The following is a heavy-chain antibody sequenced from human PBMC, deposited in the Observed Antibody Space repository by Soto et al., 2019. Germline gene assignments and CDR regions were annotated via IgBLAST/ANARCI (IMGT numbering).Heavy chain of an antibody. CDR1: GGTFSSYT. V-gene: IGHV1-69*02. CDR2: IIPILGIA. D-gene: IGHD6-19*01. J-gene: IGHJ5*02. CDR3: ARGYSSGWANWFDP. Sequence: QVQLVQSGAEAKKPGSSVKVSCKASGGTFSSYTISWVRQAPGQGLEWMGRIIPILGIANYAQKFQGRVTITADKSTSTAYMELSSLRSEDTAVYYCARGYSSGWANWFDPWGQGTLVTVSS.